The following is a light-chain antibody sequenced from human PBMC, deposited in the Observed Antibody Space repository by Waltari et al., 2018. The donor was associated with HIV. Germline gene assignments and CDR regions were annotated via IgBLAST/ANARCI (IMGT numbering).Light chain of an antibody. CDR3: QAWDTSAYV. CDR2: QDS. V-gene: IGLV3-1*01. J-gene: IGLJ1*01. CDR1: SLGTRF. Sequence: SYDLTQPPSVSVPPGQTASITCSGVSLGTRFVSWYQQRPGQSPMLVIYQDSKRLSGIPERFSGSNSGHTATLTISETQALDEAAYYCQAWDTSAYVFGTGTEVTVL.